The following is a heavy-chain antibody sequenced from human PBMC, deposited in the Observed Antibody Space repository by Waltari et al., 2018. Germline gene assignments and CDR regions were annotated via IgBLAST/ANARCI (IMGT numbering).Heavy chain of an antibody. J-gene: IGHJ4*02. CDR1: GFNVISYA. CDR2: ISDSGVIT. Sequence: EEHLLESGGGLAQPGGSLRLSCAASGFNVISYAMSWVRQAPGKGLEWVSGISDSGVITKYADSVKGRFTVSRDNSKNTVFLHLNSLRAEDTAIFYCARHLYSIDYLELAKWGQGTLVTVSS. V-gene: IGHV3-23*01. CDR3: ARHLYSIDYLELAK. D-gene: IGHD3-22*01.